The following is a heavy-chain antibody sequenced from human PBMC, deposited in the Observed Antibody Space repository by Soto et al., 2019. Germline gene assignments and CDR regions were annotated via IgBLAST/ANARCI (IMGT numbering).Heavy chain of an antibody. V-gene: IGHV4-30-4*01. CDR1: GGSISSGDYY. CDR3: ARDGATSGGWFDP. J-gene: IGHJ5*02. D-gene: IGHD1-26*01. Sequence: QVQLQESGPGLVKPSQTLSLTCTVSGGSISSGDYYWSWIRQPPGKGMEWIGYIYYSGSTYYNPSPKSRFTISVDTSKNQFSLNRSSVTAADTAVYYCARDGATSGGWFDPWGQGTLVTVSS. CDR2: IYYSGST.